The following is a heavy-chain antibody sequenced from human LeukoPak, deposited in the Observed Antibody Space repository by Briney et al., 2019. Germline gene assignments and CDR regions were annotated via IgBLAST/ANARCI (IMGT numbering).Heavy chain of an antibody. D-gene: IGHD2-15*01. CDR3: ARIPRYCSGGSCYSRYWFDP. CDR1: GYTFTGYY. CDR2: INPNSGGT. J-gene: IGHJ5*02. V-gene: IGHV1-2*06. Sequence: ASVKVSCKASGYTFTGYYMHWVRQAPGQGLEWMGRINPNSGGTNYAQKFQGRVTMTRDTSIGTAYMELSRLRSDDTAVYYCARIPRYCSGGSCYSRYWFDPWGQGTLVTVSS.